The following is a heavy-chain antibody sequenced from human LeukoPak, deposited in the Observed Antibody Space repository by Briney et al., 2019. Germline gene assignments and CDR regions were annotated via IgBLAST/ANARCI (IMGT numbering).Heavy chain of an antibody. CDR3: ALSMIVSYFNWFDS. CDR2: NIPICGTT. Sequence: GASVKLSCKASVGTFSIYSISWVRGARGQGREGRGENIPICGTTNYTEDSQGRVTITTDESASTAYMEMSSLRSEDAAVYYCALSMIVSYFNWFDSWGQGTLVTVSS. CDR1: VGTFSIYS. D-gene: IGHD3-22*01. V-gene: IGHV1-69*05. J-gene: IGHJ5*01.